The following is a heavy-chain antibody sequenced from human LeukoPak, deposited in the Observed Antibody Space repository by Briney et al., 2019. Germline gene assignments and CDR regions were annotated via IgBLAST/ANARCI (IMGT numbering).Heavy chain of an antibody. CDR3: TTDIVVVPAANDAFDI. V-gene: IGHV3-15*01. CDR2: IKSKTDGGTT. Sequence: PGGSLRLSCAAPGFTFSNAWMSWVRQAPGKGLEWVGRIKSKTDGGTTDYAAPVKGRFTISRDDSKNTLYLQMNSLKTEDTAVYYCTTDIVVVPAANDAFDIWGQGTMVTVSS. J-gene: IGHJ3*02. D-gene: IGHD2-2*01. CDR1: GFTFSNAW.